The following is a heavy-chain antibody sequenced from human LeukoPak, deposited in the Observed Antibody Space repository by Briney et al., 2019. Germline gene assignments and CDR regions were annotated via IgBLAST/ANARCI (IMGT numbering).Heavy chain of an antibody. CDR3: AKTLKDVWGSYRYFGDY. Sequence: PGGSLRLSCVASGFTFSSYAMSWVRQAPGKGLEWVSAISGSGGSTYYADSVKGRFTISRDNSKNTLYLQMNSLRAEDTAVYYCAKTLKDVWGSYRYFGDYWGQGTLVTVSS. D-gene: IGHD3-16*02. CDR2: ISGSGGST. J-gene: IGHJ4*02. CDR1: GFTFSSYA. V-gene: IGHV3-23*01.